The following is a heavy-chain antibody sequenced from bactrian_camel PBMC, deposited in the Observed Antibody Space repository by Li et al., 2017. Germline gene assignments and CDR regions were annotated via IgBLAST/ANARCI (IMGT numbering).Heavy chain of an antibody. Sequence: VQLVESGGGSVQHGGSLRLSCSASMFTYSRLCMAWFRQTPGKEREVVASLDSDGTTEYADSVKGRFTISQGNAENTLYLQMNSLKSEDTAMYYCAADFGILYGSTWVLMSSEQYTHWGQGTQVTVS. D-gene: IGHD6*01. V-gene: IGHV3S67*01. J-gene: IGHJ4*01. CDR1: MFTYSRLC. CDR3: AADFGILYGSTWVLMSSEQYTH. CDR2: LDSDGTT.